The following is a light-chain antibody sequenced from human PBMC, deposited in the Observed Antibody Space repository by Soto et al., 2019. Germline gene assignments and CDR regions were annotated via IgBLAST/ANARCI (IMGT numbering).Light chain of an antibody. CDR2: EDS. V-gene: IGLV2-23*01. CDR1: SSDVGNYNL. CDR3: CSYAGSGTYV. J-gene: IGLJ1*01. Sequence: QSVLTQPASVSGSPGQSITISCTGTSSDVGNYNLVSWYQQHPGKAPKLMIYEDSKRPSGVSNRFSGSKSGSTASLTISGLQAEDEADYYCCSYAGSGTYVSGTGTRSPS.